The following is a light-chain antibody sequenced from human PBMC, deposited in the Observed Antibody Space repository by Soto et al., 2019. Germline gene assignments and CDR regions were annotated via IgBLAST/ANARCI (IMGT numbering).Light chain of an antibody. J-gene: IGKJ1*01. V-gene: IGKV1-5*01. CDR2: DAS. CDR1: QSISSW. Sequence: DIQMTQSPSTLSASVGDRVTITCRASQSISSWLAWYQQKPGKAPKLLIYDASSLESGVPSRFSGTASGTEFNFTISSLQPDDFATYYCQQFNSYLWTFGQGTKVDIK. CDR3: QQFNSYLWT.